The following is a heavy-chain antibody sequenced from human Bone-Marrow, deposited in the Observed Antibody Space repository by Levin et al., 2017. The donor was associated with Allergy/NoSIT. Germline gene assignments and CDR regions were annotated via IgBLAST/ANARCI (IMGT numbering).Heavy chain of an antibody. J-gene: IGHJ4*02. D-gene: IGHD2-15*01. CDR2: IYPGDSDT. V-gene: IGHV5-51*01. CDR3: ARRLGSGGSPDY. Sequence: GGSLRLSCKASGYKFTSYWIGWVRQMPGKGLEWMGIIYPGDSDTRYSPSFQGQVTISADKSTSTAYLQWSSLKASDTAMYFCARRLGSGGSPDYWGQGTLVTVSS. CDR1: GYKFTSYW.